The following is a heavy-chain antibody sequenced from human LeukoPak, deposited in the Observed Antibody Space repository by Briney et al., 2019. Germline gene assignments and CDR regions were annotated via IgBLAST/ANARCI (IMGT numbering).Heavy chain of an antibody. CDR1: GFTFNNYA. CDR2: ISGRGSST. D-gene: IGHD5-18*01. J-gene: IGHJ3*01. CDR3: ATYVDTVRYDAFDV. Sequence: GGSLRLSCAVSGFTFNNYAMSWVRQAPGQGLEWVSAISGRGSSTYYTDSVKGRFTISRDNSKNTLFLQMNSLRAEDAAVYYCATYVDTVRYDAFDVWGQGTMVTVSS. V-gene: IGHV3-23*01.